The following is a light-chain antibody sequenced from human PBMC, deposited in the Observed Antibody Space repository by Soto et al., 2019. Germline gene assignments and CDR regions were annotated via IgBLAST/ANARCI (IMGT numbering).Light chain of an antibody. CDR3: KQYNSYRGA. CDR1: QSISSW. J-gene: IGKJ1*01. CDR2: DAS. V-gene: IGKV1-5*01. Sequence: DIQMTQSPSSLSASVGDRVTITCRASQSISSWLAWYQQKPGKAPKLLIYDASSLESGVQSRFSGSGSGTEFTLTIRSLQPDDFATYYCKQYNSYRGAFGQGTKVDIK.